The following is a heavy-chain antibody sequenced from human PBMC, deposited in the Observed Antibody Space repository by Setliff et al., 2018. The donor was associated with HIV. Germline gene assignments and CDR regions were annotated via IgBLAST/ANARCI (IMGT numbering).Heavy chain of an antibody. V-gene: IGHV4-59*10. Sequence: KPSETLSLTCAVYGGSFSDNYWSWIRQPAGKGLEWIGRIYTSGSTNYNPSLKSRVTTSVDTSKNQFSLKLSSVTAADTAVYYCARGTSAYGITAEYFQHWGQGTLVTVSS. D-gene: IGHD3-10*01. J-gene: IGHJ1*01. CDR3: ARGTSAYGITAEYFQH. CDR1: GGSFSDNY. CDR2: IYTSGST.